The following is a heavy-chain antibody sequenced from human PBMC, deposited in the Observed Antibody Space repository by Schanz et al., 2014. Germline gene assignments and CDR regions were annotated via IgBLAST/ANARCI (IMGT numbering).Heavy chain of an antibody. V-gene: IGHV3-11*01. CDR1: GFPFSDYF. Sequence: ESGGGLVQPGGSLRLSCAASGFPFSDYFMAWIRQPPGRGLEWVSYIGNGGVTIYYADSVKGRFTISRDNSKNSLYLQMNSLRAEDAAVYSCARIGGSVFDYWAQGTLVTVSS. D-gene: IGHD3-10*01. CDR2: IGNGGVTI. J-gene: IGHJ4*02. CDR3: ARIGGSVFDY.